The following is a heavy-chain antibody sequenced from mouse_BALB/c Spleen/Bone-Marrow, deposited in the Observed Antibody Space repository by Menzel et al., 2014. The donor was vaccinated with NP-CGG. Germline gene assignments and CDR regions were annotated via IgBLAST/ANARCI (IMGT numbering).Heavy chain of an antibody. CDR2: ILPGSGST. D-gene: IGHD2-1*01. CDR3: ARNGNYPAWFAY. J-gene: IGHJ3*01. V-gene: IGHV1-9*01. Sequence: QVQLQQSGAGLMKPGASVKISCKATGYTFSSYWIEWVKQRPGHGLEWIGEILPGSGSTNYNEKFKGKATFTADTSSNTAYMQLSSLTSEDSAVYYCARNGNYPAWFAYWGQGTLVTVSA. CDR1: GYTFSSYW.